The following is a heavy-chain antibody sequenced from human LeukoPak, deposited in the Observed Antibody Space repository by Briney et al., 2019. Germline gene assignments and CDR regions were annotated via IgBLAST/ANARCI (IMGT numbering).Heavy chain of an antibody. Sequence: PGGSLRLSCAASGFTFDDYAMHWVRQAPGKGLEWVSGISWNSGSMGYADSVKGRFTISRDNAKNSLYLQMNSLRAEDMALYYCARLDSSSWFDAFDIWGQGTMVTVSS. CDR3: ARLDSSSWFDAFDI. V-gene: IGHV3-9*03. CDR2: ISWNSGSM. J-gene: IGHJ3*02. D-gene: IGHD6-13*01. CDR1: GFTFDDYA.